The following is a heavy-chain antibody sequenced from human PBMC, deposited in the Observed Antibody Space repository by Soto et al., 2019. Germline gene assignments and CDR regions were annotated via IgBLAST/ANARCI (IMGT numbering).Heavy chain of an antibody. CDR2: IIPIFGTA. D-gene: IGHD4-17*01. CDR3: ARVSLYYGDHYYGMDV. V-gene: IGHV1-69*13. CDR1: GGTFSSYA. J-gene: IGHJ6*02. Sequence: GASVKVSCKASGGTFSSYAISWVPQAPGQGLEWMGGIIPIFGTANYAQKFQGRVTITADESTSTAYMELSSLRSEDTAVYYCARVSLYYGDHYYGMDVWGQGTTVTVSS.